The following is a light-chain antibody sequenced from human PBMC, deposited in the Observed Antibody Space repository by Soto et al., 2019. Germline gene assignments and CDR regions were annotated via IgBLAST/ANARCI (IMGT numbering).Light chain of an antibody. CDR2: GAS. Sequence: ESVLTQSPGTLSLSPGEKATLSCRASQSVSSSYLAWYQQKPGQAPRLLIYGASSRATGIPDRFSGSGSGTDFTLTVSRLEPEDFGVYYCQQFGSSSWTFGQGTKVEIK. CDR1: QSVSSSY. CDR3: QQFGSSSWT. V-gene: IGKV3-20*01. J-gene: IGKJ1*01.